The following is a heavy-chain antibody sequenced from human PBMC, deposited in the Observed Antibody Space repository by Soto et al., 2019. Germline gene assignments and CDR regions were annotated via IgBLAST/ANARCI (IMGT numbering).Heavy chain of an antibody. D-gene: IGHD1-1*01. CDR3: ARWARTGTTFPDFDY. Sequence: EVQLVESGGGLIQPGGSLRLSCAASGFTVSTNYMSWVRQAPGKGLEWVSLIYNGGNTYYADSVKGRFTISRDNSKNTLYLQMNSLRAEDTAVYYCARWARTGTTFPDFDYWGQGTLVTVSS. J-gene: IGHJ4*02. CDR1: GFTVSTNY. CDR2: IYNGGNT. V-gene: IGHV3-53*01.